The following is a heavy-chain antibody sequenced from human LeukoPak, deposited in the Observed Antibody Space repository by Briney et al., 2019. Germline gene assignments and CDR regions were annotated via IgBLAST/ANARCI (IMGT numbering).Heavy chain of an antibody. Sequence: GGSLRLSCAASGFTFSSYWMSWVRQAPGKGLEWVANIKHDGSEKYYVDSVKGRFTISRDNAKNSLYLQMDSLRTEDTAFYYCARGRSCDYWGQGTLVTVSS. D-gene: IGHD2-15*01. V-gene: IGHV3-7*03. CDR3: ARGRSCDY. CDR2: IKHDGSEK. J-gene: IGHJ4*02. CDR1: GFTFSSYW.